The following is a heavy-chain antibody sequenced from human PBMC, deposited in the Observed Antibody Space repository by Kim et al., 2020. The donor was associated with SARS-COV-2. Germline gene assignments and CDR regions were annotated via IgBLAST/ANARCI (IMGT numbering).Heavy chain of an antibody. CDR2: ISSSSSYI. CDR1: GFTFSSYS. CDR3: ARDSKDYDFWSGSHYYYYMDV. V-gene: IGHV3-21*01. Sequence: GGSLRLSCAASGFTFSSYSMNWVRQAPGKGLEWVSSISSSSSYIYYADSVKGRFTISRDNAKNSLYLQMNSLRAEDTAVYYCARDSKDYDFWSGSHYYYYMDVWGKGTTVTVSS. J-gene: IGHJ6*03. D-gene: IGHD3-3*01.